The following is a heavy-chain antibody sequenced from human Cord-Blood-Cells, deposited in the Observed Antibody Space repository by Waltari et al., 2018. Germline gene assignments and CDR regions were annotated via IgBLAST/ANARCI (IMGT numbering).Heavy chain of an antibody. Sequence: QVQLVQSGAEVKKPGASVKVSCKASGYTFTSYAMHWVRQAPGQRLEWMGWINSGNGNTKYAQKFQGRVTITRDTSASTAYMELSSLRSEDTAVYYCASSRSSSWYGAFDIWGQGTMVTVSS. V-gene: IGHV1-3*01. CDR2: INSGNGNT. CDR3: ASSRSSSWYGAFDI. CDR1: GYTFTSYA. J-gene: IGHJ3*02. D-gene: IGHD6-13*01.